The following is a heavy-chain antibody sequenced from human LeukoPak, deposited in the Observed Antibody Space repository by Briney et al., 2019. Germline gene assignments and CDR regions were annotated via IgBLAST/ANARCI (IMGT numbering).Heavy chain of an antibody. D-gene: IGHD4-17*01. CDR1: GDSISNYY. CDR2: MYNSGNT. CDR3: AATIKRDHGDTNLDY. V-gene: IGHV4-59*01. J-gene: IGHJ4*02. Sequence: SETLSLTCTVSGDSISNYYWSWIRQPPGKGLEWIGYMYNSGNTNYNPSLKSRVTISKDTSKNQLSLNLMSVTAADTAVYYCAATIKRDHGDTNLDYWGQGTLVTVSS.